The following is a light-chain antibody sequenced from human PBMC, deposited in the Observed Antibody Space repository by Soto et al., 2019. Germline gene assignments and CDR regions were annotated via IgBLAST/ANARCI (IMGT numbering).Light chain of an antibody. CDR2: DAS. Sequence: EIVLTQSPATLSLSPGERATLSCRASQSVGSYLAWYQQKPGQAPRLLIYDASSRATGIPARFSGSGSGTDFTLTISILESEDFVLYYCQQRSNWPPSFGGGTRVEIK. J-gene: IGKJ4*01. CDR3: QQRSNWPPS. V-gene: IGKV3-11*01. CDR1: QSVGSY.